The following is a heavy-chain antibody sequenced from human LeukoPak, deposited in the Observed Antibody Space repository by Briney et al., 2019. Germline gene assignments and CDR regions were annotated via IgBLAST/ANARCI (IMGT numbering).Heavy chain of an antibody. CDR1: GFSLSRSGVS. V-gene: IGHV2-5*02. CDR3: AHSNPTAYSYDSSGYFFDY. CDR2: IYWDDDK. D-gene: IGHD3-22*01. Sequence: ESGPTLVNPTQTLTLTCSFSGFSLSRSGVSVGWIRQPPGKALEFLALIYWDDDKRYSASLKARLSITKDTSKNQVVLTMTNIHPEDTATYFCAHSNPTAYSYDSSGYFFDYWGQGTLVIVSS. J-gene: IGHJ4*02.